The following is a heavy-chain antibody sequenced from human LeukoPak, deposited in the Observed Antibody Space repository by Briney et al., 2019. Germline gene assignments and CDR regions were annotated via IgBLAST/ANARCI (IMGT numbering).Heavy chain of an antibody. V-gene: IGHV3-23*01. J-gene: IGHJ4*02. CDR1: GFTLSSYA. Sequence: QAGGSLRLSCAASGFTLSSYAMSWVRQTPGKGLEWVSGISDSGGSTVYADSIKGRFIISRDNSKNMLYLQMNSLRAEDTAVYYCAKDPPYSYGYWGQGTLVTVSS. D-gene: IGHD5-18*01. CDR2: ISDSGGST. CDR3: AKDPPYSYGY.